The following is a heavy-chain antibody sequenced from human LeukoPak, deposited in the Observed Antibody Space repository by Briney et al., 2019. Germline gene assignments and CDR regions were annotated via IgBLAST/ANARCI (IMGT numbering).Heavy chain of an antibody. CDR1: GFTFSTYW. CDR3: ARDTYRFHDC. CDR2: INEDGSDN. D-gene: IGHD1-14*01. J-gene: IGHJ4*02. Sequence: PGGSLRLSCAASGFTFSTYWKAWVRQAPGKGLEWVANINEDGSDNYYVDSVKGRFTISRDNAKNSLYLQMNSLRAEDTAIYFCARDTYRFHDCWGQGTLVTVSS. V-gene: IGHV3-7*03.